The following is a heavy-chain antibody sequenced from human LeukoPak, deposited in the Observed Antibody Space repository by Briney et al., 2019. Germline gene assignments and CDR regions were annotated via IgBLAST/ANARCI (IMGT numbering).Heavy chain of an antibody. CDR3: ATSTGYDVLTGYQDDHYYFDY. CDR1: GYSFTNYY. V-gene: IGHV1-46*01. CDR2: INPRDGST. Sequence: GASVKVSCKASGYSFTNYYMHWVRQAPGQGLEWMGTINPRDGSTTYTQKFQGRVTVTRDTSTSTVYMDLSSLRSEDTAVYYCATSTGYDVLTGYQDDHYYFDYWGQGTLVTVSS. J-gene: IGHJ4*02. D-gene: IGHD3-9*01.